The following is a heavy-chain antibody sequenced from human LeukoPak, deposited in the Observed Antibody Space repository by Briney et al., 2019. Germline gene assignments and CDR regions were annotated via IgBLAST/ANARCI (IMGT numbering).Heavy chain of an antibody. J-gene: IGHJ3*02. D-gene: IGHD3-16*01. CDR1: GDTSGSYA. CDR3: ARARSRITFGGIRHAFDI. Sequence: RASVKVSCKASGDTSGSYAMNWVRQAPGQGLEWVARIIPLLGITNHAQKLQGRVTVNADTSTDTVHMELSSLRPDDTAVYYCARARSRITFGGIRHAFDIWGQGTLVTVSS. V-gene: IGHV1-69*04. CDR2: IIPLLGIT.